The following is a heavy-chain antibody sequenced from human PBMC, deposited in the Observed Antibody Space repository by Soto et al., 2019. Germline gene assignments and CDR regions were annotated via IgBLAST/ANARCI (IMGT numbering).Heavy chain of an antibody. V-gene: IGHV4-39*01. J-gene: IGHJ4*02. CDR3: ASKSRVPAAMGFGLGPYYFDY. Sequence: PSETLSLTCTVSGGSISSSSYYWGWIRQPPGKGLEWIGSIYYSGSTYYNPSLKSRVTISVDTSKNQFSLKLSSVTAADTAVYYCASKSRVPAAMGFGLGPYYFDYWGQGTLVTVSS. CDR2: IYYSGST. D-gene: IGHD2-2*01. CDR1: GGSISSSSYY.